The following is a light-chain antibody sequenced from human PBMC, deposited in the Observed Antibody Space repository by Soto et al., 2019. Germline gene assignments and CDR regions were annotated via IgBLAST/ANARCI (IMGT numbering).Light chain of an antibody. CDR3: GTWGSSLSAVV. V-gene: IGLV1-51*01. CDR2: DNN. J-gene: IGLJ2*01. CDR1: SSNIGNNY. Sequence: QSVLTQPPSVSAAPGQKVTISCSGSSSNIGNNYVFWYQQLPGTAPKLLIYDNNKRASGIPDRFSGSKSGTSATLGITGLQTGDEADYYCGTWGSSLSAVVFGGGTKVTVL.